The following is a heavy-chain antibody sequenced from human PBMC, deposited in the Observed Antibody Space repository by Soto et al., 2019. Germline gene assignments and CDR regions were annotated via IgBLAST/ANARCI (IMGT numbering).Heavy chain of an antibody. CDR2: FNPKTGDT. V-gene: IGHV1-2*02. D-gene: IGHD2-21*02. Sequence: QAQLVQSGAEVKKPGSSVKVSCKTSGYTFTAYYIHWVRQAPGQGLDWVGWFNPKTGDTKYAQKFQGRVTMTGDTSITTAYMELGRLRSDDTAVYYCARQLAYCGGDCYTEPIDYWGQGTLVTVSS. J-gene: IGHJ4*02. CDR3: ARQLAYCGGDCYTEPIDY. CDR1: GYTFTAYY.